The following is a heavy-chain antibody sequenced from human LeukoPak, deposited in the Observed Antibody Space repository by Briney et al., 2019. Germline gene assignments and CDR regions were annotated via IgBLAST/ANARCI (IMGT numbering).Heavy chain of an antibody. J-gene: IGHJ4*02. CDR3: AREDGGSIAARRLDY. Sequence: SVKVSCKASGGTFSSYAISWVRQAPGQGLEWMGRIIPILGIANYAQKFQGRVTITADKSTSTAYMELSSLRSEDTAVYYCAREDGGSIAARRLDYWGQGTLVTVSS. D-gene: IGHD6-6*01. CDR2: IIPILGIA. V-gene: IGHV1-69*04. CDR1: GGTFSSYA.